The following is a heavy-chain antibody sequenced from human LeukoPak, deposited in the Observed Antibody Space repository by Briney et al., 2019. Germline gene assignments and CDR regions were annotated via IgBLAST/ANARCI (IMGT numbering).Heavy chain of an antibody. J-gene: IGHJ4*02. CDR3: ARESVVEGEVAYYFDY. Sequence: SETLSLTCTVSGGSISSGGYYWSWIRQHPGKGLGWIGYIYYSGSTYYNPSLKSRVTISVDTSKNQFSLKLTSVTAADTAVYYCARESVVEGEVAYYFDYWGQGILVTVSS. CDR1: GGSISSGGYY. CDR2: IYYSGST. D-gene: IGHD2-15*01. V-gene: IGHV4-31*03.